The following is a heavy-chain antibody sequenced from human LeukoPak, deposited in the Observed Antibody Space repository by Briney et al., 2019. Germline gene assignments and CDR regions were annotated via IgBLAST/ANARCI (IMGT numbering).Heavy chain of an antibody. J-gene: IGHJ5*02. D-gene: IGHD3-3*01. CDR3: AKDSSTIFGVVIIQPNWFDP. V-gene: IGHV3-23*01. Sequence: PGGSLRLSCVASGFPFSSYWMSWVRQAPGKGLEWVSAISGSGGSTYYADSVKGRFTISRDNSKNTLYLQMNSLRAEDTAVYYCAKDSSTIFGVVIIQPNWFDPWGQGTLVTVSS. CDR2: ISGSGGST. CDR1: GFPFSSYW.